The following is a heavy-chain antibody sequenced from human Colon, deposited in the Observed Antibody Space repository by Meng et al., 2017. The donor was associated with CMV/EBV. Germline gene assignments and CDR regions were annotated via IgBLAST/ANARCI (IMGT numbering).Heavy chain of an antibody. Sequence: TAPGDAISSSSYYWGWIRQTPGKGLEWIGSIYPSGTTYYSPSLTSRITITLDTSKRQLSLKLTSLTVAETAVYYCAGGRVAGAFDSWGQGSLVTVSS. V-gene: IGHV4-39*07. D-gene: IGHD6-19*01. CDR1: GDAISSSSYY. J-gene: IGHJ4*02. CDR3: AGGRVAGAFDS. CDR2: IYPSGTT.